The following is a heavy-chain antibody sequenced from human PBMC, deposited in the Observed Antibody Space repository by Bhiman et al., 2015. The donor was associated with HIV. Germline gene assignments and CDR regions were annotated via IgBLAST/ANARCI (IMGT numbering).Heavy chain of an antibody. J-gene: IGHJ3*02. CDR2: ISSSSSYI. Sequence: EVQLVESGGGLVKPGGSLRLSCAASGFTFSTYSMNWVRQAPGKGLEWVSSISSSSSYIYYADSVKGRFTISRDNAKNSLYLQMNSLRAEDTAVYYCASSQGSGEGAFDIWGQGTMVTVSS. CDR3: ASSQGSGEGAFDI. D-gene: IGHD2-21*01. CDR1: GFTFSTYS. V-gene: IGHV3-21*04.